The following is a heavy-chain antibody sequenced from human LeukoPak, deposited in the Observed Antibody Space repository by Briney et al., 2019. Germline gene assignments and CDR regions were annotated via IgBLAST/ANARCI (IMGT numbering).Heavy chain of an antibody. Sequence: AGGSLRLSCAASGFTFSDYDMHWVRQATGKGLEWVSAIGAAGDTYYTGSVKGRFTISRENAKNSLYLQMNSLRAGDTAVYYCVRVAKERVGGVYYFDYRGQGTPVTVSS. CDR1: GFTFSDYD. CDR3: VRVAKERVGGVYYFDY. V-gene: IGHV3-13*01. CDR2: IGAAGDT. D-gene: IGHD1-1*01. J-gene: IGHJ4*02.